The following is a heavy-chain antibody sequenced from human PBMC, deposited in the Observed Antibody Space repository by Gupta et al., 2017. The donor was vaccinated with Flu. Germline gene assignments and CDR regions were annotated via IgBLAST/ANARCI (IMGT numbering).Heavy chain of an antibody. V-gene: IGHV3-30*18. D-gene: IGHD3-10*01. CDR3: AKGSLRGMDV. CDR1: GFTFSSYG. J-gene: IGHJ6*02. Sequence: QVQLVESGGGVVQPGRSLRLSCPASGFTFSSYGMHWVRQAPGKGLEWVAVISYEGSKKYYADSVKGRFTISRDNSKNTLYLQMNSLRAEDTAVYYCAKGSLRGMDVWGQGTTVTVSS. CDR2: ISYEGSKK.